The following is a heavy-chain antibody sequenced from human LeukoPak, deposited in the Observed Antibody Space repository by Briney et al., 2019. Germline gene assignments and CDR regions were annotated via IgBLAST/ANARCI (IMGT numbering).Heavy chain of an antibody. Sequence: GASVKLSCNASGGTFSSYANSWVRQAPGQGIEWMGRIIPIFGIANYAQKFQGRVTITADKSTSTSYMELSSLRSEDTAVYYCARDRGGNPLWGQGTLVTVSS. CDR3: ARDRGGNPL. V-gene: IGHV1-69*04. D-gene: IGHD4-23*01. CDR2: IIPIFGIA. CDR1: GGTFSSYA. J-gene: IGHJ4*02.